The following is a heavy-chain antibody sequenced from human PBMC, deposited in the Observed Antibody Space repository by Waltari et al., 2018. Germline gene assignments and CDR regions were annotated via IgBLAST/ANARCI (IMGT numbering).Heavy chain of an antibody. CDR2: INHSGST. Sequence: QVQLQQWGAGLLKPSETLSLTCAVYGGSFSGYYWSWIRQPPGKWLEWIGEINHSGSTNYNPSLKSRVTISVDTSKNQFSLKLSSVTAADTAVYYCATRTTVVTPSGYWGQGTLVTVSS. CDR1: GGSFSGYY. V-gene: IGHV4-34*01. CDR3: ATRTTVVTPSGY. D-gene: IGHD4-17*01. J-gene: IGHJ4*02.